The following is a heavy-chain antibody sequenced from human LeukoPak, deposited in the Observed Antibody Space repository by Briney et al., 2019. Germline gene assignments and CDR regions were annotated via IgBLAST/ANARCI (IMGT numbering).Heavy chain of an antibody. J-gene: IGHJ4*02. Sequence: SVKVSCKASGGTFSSYAISWVRQAPGQGLEWMGGIIPIFGTANYAQKFQGRVTITADESTSTAYMELSSLRSEDTAVYYCARDRRGYDILTDYDYWGQGTLVTVCS. V-gene: IGHV1-69*13. D-gene: IGHD3-9*01. CDR1: GGTFSSYA. CDR2: IIPIFGTA. CDR3: ARDRRGYDILTDYDY.